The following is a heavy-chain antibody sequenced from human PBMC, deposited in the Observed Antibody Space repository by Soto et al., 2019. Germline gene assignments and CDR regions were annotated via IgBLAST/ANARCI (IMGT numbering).Heavy chain of an antibody. J-gene: IGHJ4*02. CDR2: INPSGGST. D-gene: IGHD3-3*02. CDR3: AREHRGHFSSGPDY. Sequence: QVQLVQSGAEVKKPGASVKVSCKASGYTFTSYYMHWVRQAPGQGLEWMGIINPSGGSTSYAQKFQGRVTMTRDTSTSTVYMERGILRSEDTAVYYCAREHRGHFSSGPDYCGQGTLVTVSS. CDR1: GYTFTSYY. V-gene: IGHV1-46*01.